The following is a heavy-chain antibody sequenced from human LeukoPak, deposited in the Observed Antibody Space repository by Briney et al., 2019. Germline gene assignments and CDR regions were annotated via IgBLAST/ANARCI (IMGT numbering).Heavy chain of an antibody. CDR3: AGYGDSTV. D-gene: IGHD4-17*01. J-gene: IGHJ4*02. V-gene: IGHV4-39*01. Sequence: SETLSLTCTVSGGSISSSSYYWGWIRQPPGKGLEWIGSIYYSGSTYYNPSLKSRVTISVDTSKNQFSLKLSSVTAADTAVYYCAGYGDSTVWGQGNLVTVSS. CDR1: GGSISSSSYY. CDR2: IYYSGST.